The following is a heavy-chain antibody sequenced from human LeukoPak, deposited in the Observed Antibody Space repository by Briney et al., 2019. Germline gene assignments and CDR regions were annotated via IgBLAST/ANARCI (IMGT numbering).Heavy chain of an antibody. J-gene: IGHJ4*02. CDR3: ARDGGPTVTTPYFDY. CDR2: INPSGGST. D-gene: IGHD4-17*01. Sequence: ASVKVSCKASGYTFTSYYMHWVRQAPGQGLEWMGIINPSGGSTSYAQKFQGRVTMTRDMSTSTDYMELSSLRSEDTAVYYCARDGGPTVTTPYFDYWGQGTLVTVSS. CDR1: GYTFTSYY. V-gene: IGHV1-46*01.